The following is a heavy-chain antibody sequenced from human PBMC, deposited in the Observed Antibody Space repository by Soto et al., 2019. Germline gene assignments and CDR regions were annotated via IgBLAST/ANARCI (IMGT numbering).Heavy chain of an antibody. CDR1: GFSLSTSGVG. D-gene: IGHD2-15*01. V-gene: IGHV2-5*02. CDR2: ICWDDDK. J-gene: IGHJ6*02. CDR3: AHVLVVVANYGMDV. Sequence: QITLKESGPTLVKPTQTLTLTCTFSGFSLSTSGVGVGWIRQPPGKALEWLALICWDDDKRYSPSLTSRLTITKDTSKNQVVLTMTNMDPVDTATYYCAHVLVVVANYGMDVWGQGTTVTVSS.